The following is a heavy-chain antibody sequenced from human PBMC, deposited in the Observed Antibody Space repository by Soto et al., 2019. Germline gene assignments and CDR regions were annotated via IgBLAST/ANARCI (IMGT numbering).Heavy chain of an antibody. CDR3: ARELDPYYGGNSLSLDY. CDR1: EGSFSTYG. V-gene: IGHV1-69*13. D-gene: IGHD4-17*01. J-gene: IGHJ4*02. Sequence: QVQLVQSGAEVKKPGSSVKVSCKASEGSFSTYGINWVRLAPGQGREWMGGIIPKFGTTNYAQTFQGRVTITADESTNSAYMELNYLGSDDTAVYFCARELDPYYGGNSLSLDYWGQGTQVTVSS. CDR2: IIPKFGTT.